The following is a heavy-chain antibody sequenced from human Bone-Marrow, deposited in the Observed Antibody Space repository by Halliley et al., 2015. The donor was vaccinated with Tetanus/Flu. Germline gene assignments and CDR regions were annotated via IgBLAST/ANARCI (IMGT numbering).Heavy chain of an antibody. CDR3: ARHYRHWLFDY. Sequence: TLSLTCTVSGVSLTSSSYYWGWIRQPPGKGLEWIGSLYYSGSTFYNPSLKSRVTISVDTSKNHLPLNLNSVTAADTAVYYCARHYRHWLFDYWGQGTLVTVSS. CDR2: LYYSGST. CDR1: GVSLTSSSYY. D-gene: IGHD3-16*02. J-gene: IGHJ4*02. V-gene: IGHV4-39*01.